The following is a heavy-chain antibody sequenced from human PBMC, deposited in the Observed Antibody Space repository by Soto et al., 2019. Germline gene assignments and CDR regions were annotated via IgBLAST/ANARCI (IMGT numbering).Heavy chain of an antibody. D-gene: IGHD5-12*01. CDR3: ARGGDRGGYGWRGFDY. CDR1: GYSFTTHW. V-gene: IGHV5-51*01. CDR2: IYPGDSDT. J-gene: IGHJ4*02. Sequence: EVQLVQSGAEVKKPGESLKIPCKGSGYSFTTHWIGWVRQMPGKGLEWMGIIYPGDSDTRYSPSFQGQVTISADKSISPAYLQWSSLKASDTAMYFCARGGDRGGYGWRGFDYWGQGTLVTVSS.